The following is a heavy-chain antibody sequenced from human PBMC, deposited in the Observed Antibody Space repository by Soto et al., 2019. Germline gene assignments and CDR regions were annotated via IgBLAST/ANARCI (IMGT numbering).Heavy chain of an antibody. CDR3: ARDSRFLLGNIDY. Sequence: GGSLRLSCAASGFTFSSYGMHWVRQAPGKGLEWVAVIWYDGSNKYYADSVKGRFTISRDNSKNTLYLQMNSLRAEDTAVYYCARDSRFLLGNIDYRGQGLLVPVSA. CDR1: GFTFSSYG. V-gene: IGHV3-33*01. CDR2: IWYDGSNK. J-gene: IGHJ4*02. D-gene: IGHD1-1*01.